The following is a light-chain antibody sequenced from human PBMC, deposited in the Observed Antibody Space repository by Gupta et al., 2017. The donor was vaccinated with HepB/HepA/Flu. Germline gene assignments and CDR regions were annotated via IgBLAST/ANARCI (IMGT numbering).Light chain of an antibody. J-gene: IGLJ2*01. CDR2: QDS. V-gene: IGLV3-1*01. CDR1: NLEDTY. CDR3: QAWDNSAVI. Sequence: SSDLTQPPSVSVSPGQTITITCSRDNLEDTYVSWYQQTSGQPPVLVIYQDSKRPSGIPERFSGSNSGNTATLTICGTQALDEADYFCQAWDNSAVIFGGGTKLTVL.